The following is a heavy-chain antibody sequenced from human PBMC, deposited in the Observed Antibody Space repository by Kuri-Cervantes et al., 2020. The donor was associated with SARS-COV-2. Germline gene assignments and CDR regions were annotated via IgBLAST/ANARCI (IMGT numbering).Heavy chain of an antibody. D-gene: IGHD2-2*01. J-gene: IGHJ4*02. CDR2: IIPIFGTA. Sequence: SVKVSCKASGGTFSSYAISWVRQAPGQGLEWMGGIIPIFGTANYAQKFQGRVTITADESTSTAYMELSSLRSEDTAVYYCARDQGHQLLFSLDYWGQGTLVTVSS. CDR1: GGTFSSYA. CDR3: ARDQGHQLLFSLDY. V-gene: IGHV1-69*13.